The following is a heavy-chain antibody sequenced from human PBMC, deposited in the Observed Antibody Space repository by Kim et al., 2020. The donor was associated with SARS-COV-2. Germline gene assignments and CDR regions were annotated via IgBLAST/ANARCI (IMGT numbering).Heavy chain of an antibody. CDR2: LAKDGSNK. J-gene: IGHJ3*02. D-gene: IGHD3-10*01. Sequence: GGSLRLSCAASTFTFSSYGMHWVRQAPGKGLEWVAVLAKDGSNKIYADSVKGRFAISRDNSKNTLYLQMNSRRAEDTAIYYCAKETRVGVIYDGFDIWGQGTMVTVSS. CDR3: AKETRVGVIYDGFDI. V-gene: IGHV3-30*18. CDR1: TFTFSSYG.